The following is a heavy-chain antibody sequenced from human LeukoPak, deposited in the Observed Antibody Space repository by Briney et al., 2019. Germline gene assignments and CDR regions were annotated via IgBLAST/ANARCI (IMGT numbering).Heavy chain of an antibody. V-gene: IGHV3-21*01. CDR1: GFTFSSYS. J-gene: IGHJ4*02. Sequence: PGGSLRLSCAASGFTFSSYSMNWVRQAPGKGLEWVSSISSSSSYIYYADSVKGRFTISRDNAKNSLYLQMNSLRAEDTAVYYCARDVKTGAPFDYWGQGTLVTVSS. D-gene: IGHD7-27*01. CDR3: ARDVKTGAPFDY. CDR2: ISSSSSYI.